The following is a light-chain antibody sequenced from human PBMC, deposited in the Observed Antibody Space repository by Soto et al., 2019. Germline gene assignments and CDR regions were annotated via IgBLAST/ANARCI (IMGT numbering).Light chain of an antibody. J-gene: IGLJ1*01. V-gene: IGLV2-8*01. CDR2: EVT. CDR3: SSYTTSVRV. CDR1: SSDVGGYNY. Sequence: QSALTQPPSASGSPGQSVTISCTGTSSDVGGYNYVSWYQQYPGKAPKLLIYEVTKRPSGVPDRFSGSKSGNTASLTVSGLQIDHEADYYCSSYTTSVRVFGTGTKVTVL.